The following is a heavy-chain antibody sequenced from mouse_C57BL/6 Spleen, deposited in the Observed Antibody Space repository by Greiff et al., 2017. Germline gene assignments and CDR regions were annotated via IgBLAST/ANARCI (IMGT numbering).Heavy chain of an antibody. J-gene: IGHJ3*01. V-gene: IGHV1-64*01. D-gene: IGHD2-2*01. CDR3: AILYYGYDGFAY. CDR1: GYTFNSYG. CDR2: IHPNSGRT. Sequence: QVQLKQPGAELVKPGASVKLSCKASGYTFNSYGMHWVKQRPGQGLEWIGMIHPNSGRTNYNEKFKSKATLTVDNSSSTAYMQLCSLTSEDSAVYYCAILYYGYDGFAYCVQGTLVTVSA.